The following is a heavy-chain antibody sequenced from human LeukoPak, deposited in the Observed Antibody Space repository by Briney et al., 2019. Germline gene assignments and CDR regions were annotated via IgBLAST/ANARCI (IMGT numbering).Heavy chain of an antibody. J-gene: IGHJ4*02. D-gene: IGHD5-18*01. Sequence: SETLSLTCTVSGGSISSYYWSWIRQPPGKGLEWIGYIYYTGSTYYNASLKSRVTISVDTSKNQFSLKLSSVTAADTAVYYCARDAGGGYSYGYSDSWGQGTLVTVSS. CDR2: IYYTGST. CDR1: GGSISSYY. V-gene: IGHV4-59*12. CDR3: ARDAGGGYSYGYSDS.